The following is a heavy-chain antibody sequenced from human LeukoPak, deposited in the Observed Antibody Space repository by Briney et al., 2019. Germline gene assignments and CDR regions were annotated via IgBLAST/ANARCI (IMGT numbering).Heavy chain of an antibody. J-gene: IGHJ5*02. CDR1: GFTFSNAW. CDR2: IKSKTDGGTT. Sequence: GGSLRLSCAASGFTFSNAWMSWVRQAPGKGLEWVGRIKSKTDGGTTDYAAPVKGRFTISRDDSKNTLYLQMNSLKTEDTAVYYCTTDPHLRITIFGLESSWGQGTLVTVSS. V-gene: IGHV3-15*01. CDR3: TTDPHLRITIFGLESS. D-gene: IGHD3-3*01.